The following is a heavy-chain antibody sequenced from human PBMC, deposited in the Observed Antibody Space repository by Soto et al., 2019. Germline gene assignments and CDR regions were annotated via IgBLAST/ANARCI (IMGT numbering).Heavy chain of an antibody. CDR2: IWYDGSNK. Sequence: GGSLRLSCAASGFTFSSYGMHWVRQAPGKGLEWVAVIWYDGSNKYYADSVKGRFTISRDNSKNTLYLQMNSLRAEDTAVYYCARDGVLRFLEWLSPGNWFEPWGQGTLVTVSS. CDR1: GFTFSSYG. J-gene: IGHJ5*02. D-gene: IGHD3-3*01. CDR3: ARDGVLRFLEWLSPGNWFEP. V-gene: IGHV3-33*01.